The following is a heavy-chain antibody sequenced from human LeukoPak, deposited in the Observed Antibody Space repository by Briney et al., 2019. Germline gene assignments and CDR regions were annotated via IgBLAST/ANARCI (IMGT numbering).Heavy chain of an antibody. V-gene: IGHV1-69*05. D-gene: IGHD6-19*01. Sequence: SVKVSRKASGGTFSSYAISWVRQAPGQGLEWMGGIIPIFGTANYAQKFQGRVTITTDESTSTAYMELSSLRSEDTAVYYCAREHGYSSGWYFVGPSEQESYNWFDPWGQGTLVTVSS. J-gene: IGHJ5*02. CDR1: GGTFSSYA. CDR3: AREHGYSSGWYFVGPSEQESYNWFDP. CDR2: IIPIFGTA.